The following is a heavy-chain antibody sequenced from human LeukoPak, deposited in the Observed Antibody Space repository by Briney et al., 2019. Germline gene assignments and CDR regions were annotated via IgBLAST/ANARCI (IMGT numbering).Heavy chain of an antibody. CDR3: VRGMVQSVSTPFDC. V-gene: IGHV3-48*04. CDR1: GFIFSSYS. D-gene: IGHD4/OR15-4a*01. CDR2: ISTSGSTI. Sequence: GGSLRLSCAASGFIFSSYSMNWVRQAPGKGLEWVSYISTSGSTIHYTDSVKGRFIISRDNAKNSLYLQMNSLRADDTAIYYCVRGMVQSVSTPFDCWGQGTLVTVSS. J-gene: IGHJ4*02.